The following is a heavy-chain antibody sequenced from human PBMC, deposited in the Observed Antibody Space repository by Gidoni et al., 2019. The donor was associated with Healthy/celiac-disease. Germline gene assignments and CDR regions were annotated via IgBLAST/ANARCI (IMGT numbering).Heavy chain of an antibody. V-gene: IGHV4-61*01. D-gene: IGHD6-6*01. CDR3: AREGEYSSSHWFDP. J-gene: IGHJ5*02. Sequence: QVQLQESGPGLVKPSETLSLTCTVSGGSVSSGSYYWSWIRQPPGKGLEWIGYIYYSGSTNYNPSLKSRVTISVDTSKNQFSLKLSSVTAADTAVYYCAREGEYSSSHWFDPWGQGTLVTVSS. CDR2: IYYSGST. CDR1: GGSVSSGSYY.